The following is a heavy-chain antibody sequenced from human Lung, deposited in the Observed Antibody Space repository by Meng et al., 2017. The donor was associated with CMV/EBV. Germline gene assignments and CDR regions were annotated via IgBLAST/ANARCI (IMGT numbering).Heavy chain of an antibody. J-gene: IGHJ6*02. V-gene: IGHV4-4*02. CDR2: IYHSGST. D-gene: IGHD3-10*01. Sequence: SETXSLXXAVSGDSISSSNWWSWVRQPPGKGLEWIGEIYHSGSTNYNPSLKSRVTISVDKSKNQFSLKLSSVTAADTAVYYCARSKQNNYYGSGSYSKNYGMDVWGQGXTVTVSS. CDR3: ARSKQNNYYGSGSYSKNYGMDV. CDR1: GDSISSSNW.